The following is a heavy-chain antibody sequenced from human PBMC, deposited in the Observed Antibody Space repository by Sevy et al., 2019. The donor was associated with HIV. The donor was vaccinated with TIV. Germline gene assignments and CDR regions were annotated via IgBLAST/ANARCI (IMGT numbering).Heavy chain of an antibody. CDR1: GFTFDDYG. CDR3: ARERSCGGDCYYFDN. D-gene: IGHD2-21*02. J-gene: IGHJ4*02. CDR2: INWDGGST. Sequence: GGSLRLSCAASGFTFDDYGMSWVRQAPGKGLEWVSGINWDGGSTGYADSVKGRFIISRDNARNSLLLQMNRLRGEDTAFYYCARERSCGGDCYYFDNWGQGTLVTVSS. V-gene: IGHV3-20*04.